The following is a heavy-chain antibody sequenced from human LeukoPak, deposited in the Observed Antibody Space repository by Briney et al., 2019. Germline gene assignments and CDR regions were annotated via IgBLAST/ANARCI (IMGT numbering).Heavy chain of an antibody. V-gene: IGHV4-59*12. D-gene: IGHD3-22*01. J-gene: IGHJ4*02. CDR2: IYYSGST. CDR3: ARAGDSSGYEYYFDY. Sequence: TSETLSLTCPVSGGSISSYYWSWIRQPPGKGLEWIGYIYYSGSTNYNPSLKSRVTMSVDTSKNQFSLKLSSVTAADTAVYYCARAGDSSGYEYYFDYWGQGTLVTVSS. CDR1: GGSISSYY.